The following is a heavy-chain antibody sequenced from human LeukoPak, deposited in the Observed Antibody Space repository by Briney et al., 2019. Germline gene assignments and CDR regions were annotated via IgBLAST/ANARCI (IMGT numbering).Heavy chain of an antibody. CDR3: ARARGYSSGWLQP. Sequence: SQTLSLTCTVSGGSISSGDYYWSWIRQPPGKGLEWIGYIYYSGSTYYNPSLKSRVTISVDTSKNQFSLKLSSVTAADTAVYYCARARGYSSGWLQPWGQGTLVTVSS. D-gene: IGHD6-19*01. J-gene: IGHJ5*02. V-gene: IGHV4-30-4*01. CDR1: GGSISSGDYY. CDR2: IYYSGST.